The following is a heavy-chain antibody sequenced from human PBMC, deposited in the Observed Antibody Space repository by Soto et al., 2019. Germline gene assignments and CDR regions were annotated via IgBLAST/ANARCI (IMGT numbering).Heavy chain of an antibody. J-gene: IGHJ5*02. V-gene: IGHV1-69*13. CDR1: GGTFSSYA. Sequence: SVKVSCKASGGTFSSYAGRWVRQAPGQGLEWMGGIIPIFGTANYAQKFQGRVTITADESTSTAYMELSSLRSEDTAVYYCAKYYYDSSGYSSRGFDPWGQGTLVTVSS. CDR2: IIPIFGTA. D-gene: IGHD3-22*01. CDR3: AKYYYDSSGYSSRGFDP.